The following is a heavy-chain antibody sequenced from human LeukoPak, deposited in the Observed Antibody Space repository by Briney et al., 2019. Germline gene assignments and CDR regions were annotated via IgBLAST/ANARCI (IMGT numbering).Heavy chain of an antibody. CDR1: GFTLSSFA. J-gene: IGHJ4*02. CDR3: AKGRTGNFDY. D-gene: IGHD3/OR15-3a*01. V-gene: IGHV3-23*01. Sequence: GSLRLSCAASGFTLSSFAMSWVRQAPGKGLEWISASAGGSTFYADSVKGRFTISRDNSKNTLFLQMSSLRAEDTAVYYCAKGRTGNFDYWGQGTLVNVSS. CDR2: SAGGST.